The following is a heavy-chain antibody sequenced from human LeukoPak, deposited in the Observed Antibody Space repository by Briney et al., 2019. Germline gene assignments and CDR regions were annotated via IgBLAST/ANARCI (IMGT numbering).Heavy chain of an antibody. V-gene: IGHV3-21*01. J-gene: IGHJ3*02. D-gene: IGHD2-2*01. CDR3: ARETSESFDI. Sequence: GGSLRLSCAASGFTFTSHSMNWVRQAPGKGLEWVSSIGSRSTSIYYADSVKGRFTISRDNAKNSLYLQMNSLRTEDTAVYYCARETSESFDIWGQGTMVTVSS. CDR1: GFTFTSHS. CDR2: IGSRSTSI.